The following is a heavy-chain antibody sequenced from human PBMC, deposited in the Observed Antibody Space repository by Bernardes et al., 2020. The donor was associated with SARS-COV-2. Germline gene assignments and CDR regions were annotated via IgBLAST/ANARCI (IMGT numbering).Heavy chain of an antibody. CDR1: GYTFTTYG. D-gene: IGHD2-21*01. CDR2: ISASNGTT. Sequence: ASVKVSCKASGYTFTTYGISWVRQAAGHGLEWMGWISASNGTTTYAQKLQDRVTMTTDTSTSTAYMELRSLRSDDTAVYYCARVGCGGDCYPNPRPYYYYGMDVWGQGTTVTVSS. J-gene: IGHJ6*02. V-gene: IGHV1-18*01. CDR3: ARVGCGGDCYPNPRPYYYYGMDV.